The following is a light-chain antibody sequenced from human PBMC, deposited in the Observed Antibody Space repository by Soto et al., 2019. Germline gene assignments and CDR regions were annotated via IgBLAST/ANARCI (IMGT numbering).Light chain of an antibody. CDR1: QGISSW. Sequence: DIQMTQSPSSVSASVGDRVTITWRASQGISSWLGWYQQKPGKAPKLLIYAASTLQSGVPSRYSGSGSGTDFTLTISSLQPEDFATYYCHQANSCRFTVGGGTKVEIK. V-gene: IGKV1D-12*01. CDR2: AAS. J-gene: IGKJ4*01. CDR3: HQANSCRFT.